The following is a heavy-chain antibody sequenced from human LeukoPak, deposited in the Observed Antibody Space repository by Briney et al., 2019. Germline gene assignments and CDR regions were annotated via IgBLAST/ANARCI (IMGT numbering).Heavy chain of an antibody. D-gene: IGHD2-2*01. J-gene: IGHJ6*03. CDR2: ISSSSSTI. V-gene: IGHV3-48*01. Sequence: PGGSLRLSCAASGFTFSSYSMNWVRQAPGKGLEWVSYISSSSSTIYYADSVKGRFTISRDNAKNSLYLQMNSLRAEDTAVYYCARDGSRYCSSTSCYIYYYYYYMDVWGKGTTVTVSS. CDR3: ARDGSRYCSSTSCYIYYYYYYMDV. CDR1: GFTFSSYS.